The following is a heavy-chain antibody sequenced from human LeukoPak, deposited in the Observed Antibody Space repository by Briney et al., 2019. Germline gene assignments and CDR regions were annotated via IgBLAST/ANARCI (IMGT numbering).Heavy chain of an antibody. V-gene: IGHV4-38-2*02. CDR2: IYHIGST. CDR1: GYSISGGYY. D-gene: IGHD2-15*01. Sequence: PSETLSLTCTVSGYSISGGYYWGWIRQPPGKGLEWIGSIYHIGSTYYNPSLKSRVTISVDTSKNQFSLKLSSVTAADTAVYYCATNDHCSGGSCYPDIYYYYYMDVWGKGTTVTVSS. J-gene: IGHJ6*03. CDR3: ATNDHCSGGSCYPDIYYYYYMDV.